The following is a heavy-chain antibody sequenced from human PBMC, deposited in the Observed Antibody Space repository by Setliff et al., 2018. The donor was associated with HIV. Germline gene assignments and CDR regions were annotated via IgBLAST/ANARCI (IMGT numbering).Heavy chain of an antibody. CDR1: GGSIRSYY. V-gene: IGHV4-59*12. CDR2: IFDSGSA. Sequence: SETLSLTCTVSGGSIRSYYWNWIRQPPGKGLESIGHIFDSGSAYYNPSLKSRVTISLDTSKKQFSVKLSSVTAADTAVYYCARGSRIVQLWLPNYFDYWGQGTLVTVSS. J-gene: IGHJ4*02. CDR3: ARGSRIVQLWLPNYFDY. D-gene: IGHD5-18*01.